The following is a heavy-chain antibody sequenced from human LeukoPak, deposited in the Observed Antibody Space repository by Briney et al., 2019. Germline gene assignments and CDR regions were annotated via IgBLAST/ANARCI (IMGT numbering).Heavy chain of an antibody. V-gene: IGHV3-23*01. Sequence: PGGSLRLSCAASGFTFSSYAMSWVRQAPGKGLEWVSAISGSGGSTYYADSVKGRFTISRDNSKNTLYLQMNSLRAEDTAVYYCAKDFGYGSGSYDEGDWFDPWGQGTLVTVSS. CDR1: GFTFSSYA. CDR2: ISGSGGST. J-gene: IGHJ5*02. CDR3: AKDFGYGSGSYDEGDWFDP. D-gene: IGHD3-10*01.